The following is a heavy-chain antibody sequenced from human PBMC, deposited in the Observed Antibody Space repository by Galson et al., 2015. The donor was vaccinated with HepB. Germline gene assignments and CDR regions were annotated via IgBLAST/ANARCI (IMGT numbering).Heavy chain of an antibody. CDR2: ISVYNGHT. V-gene: IGHV1-18*01. D-gene: IGHD3-16*01. CDR3: ARDHMMTTKSWFGP. CDR1: GYTFSNYG. Sequence: SVKVSCKASGYTFSNYGISWVRQAPGQGLEWMGWISVYNGHTDYAQKLQGRVTMTTDASTSTAYMELRSLRSDDTAIYYCARDHMMTTKSWFGPWGQGTLVTVSS. J-gene: IGHJ5*02.